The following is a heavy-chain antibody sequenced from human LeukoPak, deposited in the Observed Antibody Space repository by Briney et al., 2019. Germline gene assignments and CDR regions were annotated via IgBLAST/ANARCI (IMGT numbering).Heavy chain of an antibody. V-gene: IGHV3-33*01. CDR1: GFTFSDRA. CDR2: IWHDGSRK. Sequence: GRSLRLSCAASGFTFSDRAMHWVRQAPGKGLEWVAIIWHDGSRKYYADSVKGRFSISRDNSKSTVYLEMGSLRAEDTAVYYCARDAYSTSWYSGYWGQGTLVTVSS. J-gene: IGHJ4*02. D-gene: IGHD6-13*01. CDR3: ARDAYSTSWYSGY.